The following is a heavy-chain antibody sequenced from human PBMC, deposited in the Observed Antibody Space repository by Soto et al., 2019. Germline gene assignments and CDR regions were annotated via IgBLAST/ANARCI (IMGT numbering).Heavy chain of an antibody. CDR1: GFTFSSYG. J-gene: IGHJ4*02. Sequence: QVQLVESGGGVVQPGRSLRQSCAASGFTFSSYGMHWVRQAPGQGLEWVAVIWYDGSNKYYADSVKGRFTISRDNSKNTLYLQMNSLRAEDTAVYYCARDERSTMVRGVTALDYWGQGTLVTVSS. CDR3: ARDERSTMVRGVTALDY. V-gene: IGHV3-33*01. CDR2: IWYDGSNK. D-gene: IGHD3-10*01.